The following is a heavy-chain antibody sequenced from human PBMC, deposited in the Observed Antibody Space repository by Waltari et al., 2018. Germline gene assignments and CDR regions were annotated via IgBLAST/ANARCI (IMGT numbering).Heavy chain of an antibody. CDR3: AREAAAAVNWFDP. D-gene: IGHD6-13*01. CDR1: GGTFSSYA. Sequence: QVQLVQSGAEVKKPGSSVKVSCKASGGTFSSYAISWVRQAPGQGLEWMGGIIPIFGTANYAQKFQGSVTITTDESTSTAYMELSSLRSEDTAVYYCAREAAAAVNWFDPWGQGTLVTVSS. J-gene: IGHJ5*02. CDR2: IIPIFGTA. V-gene: IGHV1-69*05.